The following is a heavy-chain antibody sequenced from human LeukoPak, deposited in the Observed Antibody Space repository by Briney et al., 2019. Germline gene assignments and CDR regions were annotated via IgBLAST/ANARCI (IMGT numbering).Heavy chain of an antibody. J-gene: IGHJ3*02. V-gene: IGHV3-33*01. D-gene: IGHD6-19*01. CDR1: GFTFSSYG. CDR3: AREDSRIAVAGYDAFDI. Sequence: GGSLRLSCAASGFTFSSYGMHWVRQAPGKGLEWVAVIWYDGSNKYYADSVKGRFTISRDNSKNTLYLQMNSLRAEDTAVYYCAREDSRIAVAGYDAFDIWGQGTMVTVSS. CDR2: IWYDGSNK.